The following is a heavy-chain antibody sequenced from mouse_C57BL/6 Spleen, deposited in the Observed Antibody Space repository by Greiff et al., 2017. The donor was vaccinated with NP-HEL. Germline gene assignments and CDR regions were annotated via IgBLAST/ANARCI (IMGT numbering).Heavy chain of an antibody. CDR2: IYPGSGNT. V-gene: IGHV1-66*01. D-gene: IGHD4-1*01. CDR1: GYSFTSYF. J-gene: IGHJ2*01. Sequence: VQRVESGPELVKPGASVKISCKASGYSFTSYFIHWVKQRPGQGLEWIGWIYPGSGNTKYNEKFKGKATLTADTSSSTAYMQLSSLTSEDSAVYYCARSRNWTFDYWGQGTTLTVSS. CDR3: ARSRNWTFDY.